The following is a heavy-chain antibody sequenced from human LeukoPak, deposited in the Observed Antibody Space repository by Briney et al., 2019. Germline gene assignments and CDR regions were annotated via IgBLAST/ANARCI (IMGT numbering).Heavy chain of an antibody. D-gene: IGHD2-2*02. Sequence: GGSLRLSCTASGFTFGDYAMSWVRQAPGKGLEWVGFIRSKAYGGTTEYAASVKGRFTISRDDSKSIAYLQMNSLKTEDTAVYYCSVDCSSTSCYTMEPYYYGMDVWGQGTTVTVSS. J-gene: IGHJ6*02. V-gene: IGHV3-49*04. CDR1: GFTFGDYA. CDR3: SVDCSSTSCYTMEPYYYGMDV. CDR2: IRSKAYGGTT.